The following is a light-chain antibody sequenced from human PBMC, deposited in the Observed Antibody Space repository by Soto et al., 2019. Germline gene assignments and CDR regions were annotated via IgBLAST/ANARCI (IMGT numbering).Light chain of an antibody. Sequence: DIVLTQSPGTLSLSAGERATLSCRASQSVGSIYLAWYQQKPGQAPRLLIHGASNRASGIPDRFSGSGSGTDFTLTISRLEPEDFAVYYCQQYGGSPRTFGQGTKVDTK. V-gene: IGKV3-20*01. CDR1: QSVGSIY. CDR3: QQYGGSPRT. CDR2: GAS. J-gene: IGKJ1*01.